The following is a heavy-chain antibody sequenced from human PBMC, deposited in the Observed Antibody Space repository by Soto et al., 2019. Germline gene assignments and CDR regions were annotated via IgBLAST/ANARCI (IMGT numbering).Heavy chain of an antibody. J-gene: IGHJ6*02. Sequence: GASVKVSCKASGYTFTSYDINWVRQATGQGLEWMGWMNPNSGNTGYAQKFQGRVTMTRNTSISTAYMELSSLRSEDTAVYYCARERPKAAETYYYYGMDVWGQGTTVTVSS. CDR3: ARERPKAAETYYYYGMDV. D-gene: IGHD6-13*01. CDR1: GYTFTSYD. V-gene: IGHV1-8*01. CDR2: MNPNSGNT.